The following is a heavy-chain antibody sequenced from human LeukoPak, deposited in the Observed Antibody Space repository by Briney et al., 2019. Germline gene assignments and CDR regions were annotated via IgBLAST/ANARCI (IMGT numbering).Heavy chain of an antibody. CDR3: ARSSASHASNWFDP. CDR2: IYPGDSDT. D-gene: IGHD1-26*01. J-gene: IGHJ5*02. CDR1: GYSFTSYW. V-gene: IGHV5-51*01. Sequence: GESLKISCKGSGYSFTSYWIGWVRQMPGKGLEWMGIIYPGDSDTRYSPSFQGKVTISADKSISTAYLQWSSVKAADTAMDYCARSSASHASNWFDPWGQGTLVTVSS.